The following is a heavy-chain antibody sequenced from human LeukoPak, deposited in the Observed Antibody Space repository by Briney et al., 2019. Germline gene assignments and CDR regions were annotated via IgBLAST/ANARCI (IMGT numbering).Heavy chain of an antibody. J-gene: IGHJ4*02. D-gene: IGHD2-15*01. CDR3: AKTRGYCSGGSCYSDY. V-gene: IGHV3-23*01. CDR1: GFTFSSYA. CDR2: ISGSGDNT. Sequence: QSGGSLRLSCAASGFTFSSYAMTWIRQAPGKGLEWVSGISGSGDNTYYAASVKGRVTISRDNSKNTVYLPISSLRVEDTAVYYCAKTRGYCSGGSCYSDYWGLGTLVTVSS.